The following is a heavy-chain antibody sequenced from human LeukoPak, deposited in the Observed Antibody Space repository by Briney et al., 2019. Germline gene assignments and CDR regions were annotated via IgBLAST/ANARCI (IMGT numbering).Heavy chain of an antibody. CDR2: IIPIFGTA. J-gene: IGHJ3*02. Sequence: SVKVSCKASGGTFSSYAISWVRQAPGQGLEWMGGIIPIFGTANYAQKFQGRVTITADESTSTAYMELSSLRSEDTAVYYCARANYYDSSGYSRGAFDIWGQGTMVTVSS. CDR1: GGTFSSYA. D-gene: IGHD3-22*01. V-gene: IGHV1-69*13. CDR3: ARANYYDSSGYSRGAFDI.